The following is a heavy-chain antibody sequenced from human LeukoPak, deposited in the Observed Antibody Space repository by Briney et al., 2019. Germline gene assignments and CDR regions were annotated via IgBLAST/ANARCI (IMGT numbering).Heavy chain of an antibody. Sequence: GESLMISCKGSGYSFTNYWIGWVRQVPGKGLEWMGIVYPRDSDTRYSPSFQGQVTISADKSISTAYLQWSSLKASDTAVYYCARPGERSRHNWKLDQWGQGTLVTVSS. V-gene: IGHV5-51*01. D-gene: IGHD1-20*01. CDR2: VYPRDSDT. J-gene: IGHJ4*02. CDR1: GYSFTNYW. CDR3: ARPGERSRHNWKLDQ.